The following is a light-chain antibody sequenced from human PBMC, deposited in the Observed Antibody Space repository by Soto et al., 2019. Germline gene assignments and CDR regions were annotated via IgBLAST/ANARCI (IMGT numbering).Light chain of an antibody. CDR1: QSVSSN. V-gene: IGKV3-15*01. J-gene: IGKJ5*01. Sequence: MSQTPATLSASPGERATLSCRASQSVSSNLAWYQQKPGQAPRLLIHDASTRATGIPARFSGSGSGTEFILTIGCVESEYFAIYYCQHHICGPPFGQGTRLEIK. CDR2: DAS. CDR3: QHHICGPP.